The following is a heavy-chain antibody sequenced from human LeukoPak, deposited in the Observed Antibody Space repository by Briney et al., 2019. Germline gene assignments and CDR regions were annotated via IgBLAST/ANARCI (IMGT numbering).Heavy chain of an antibody. CDR1: GGSFSGYY. CDR2: INHSGST. V-gene: IGHV4-34*01. D-gene: IGHD3-10*01. Sequence: SETLSLTCAVYGGSFSGYYWSWLRQPPGKGLEWIGEINHSGSTNYNPSLKSRVTISVDTSKNQFSLKLSSVTAADTAVYYCARGVGLRITMVRGVIPYYFDYWGQGTLVTVSS. CDR3: ARGVGLRITMVRGVIPYYFDY. J-gene: IGHJ4*02.